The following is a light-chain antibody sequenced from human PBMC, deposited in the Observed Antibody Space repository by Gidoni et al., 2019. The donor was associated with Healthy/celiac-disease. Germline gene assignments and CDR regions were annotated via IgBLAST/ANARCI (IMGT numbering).Light chain of an antibody. CDR3: QQYYSTVIT. V-gene: IGKV4-1*01. CDR1: QSVLYSSNNKNY. Sequence: DIVMTQSPDSLAVSLGERATINCKSSQSVLYSSNNKNYLAWYQQKPGQPPKLLIYWASTRESGVPDLFSGSGSGTDFTLTISSLQAEDVAVYYCQQYYSTVITFGQGTRLEIK. J-gene: IGKJ5*01. CDR2: WAS.